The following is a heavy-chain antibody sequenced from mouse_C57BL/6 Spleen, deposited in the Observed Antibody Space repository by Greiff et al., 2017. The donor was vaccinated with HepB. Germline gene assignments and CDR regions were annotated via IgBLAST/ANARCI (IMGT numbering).Heavy chain of an antibody. V-gene: IGHV2-9-1*01. CDR3: AGGTYGSSAYYYDY. Sequence: VKLVESGPGLVAPSQSLSITCTVSGFSFTSYAISWVRQPPGKGLEWLGVIWTGGGTNYNLAHKSRLSISTDNTKRQVILKMNSQQTDDTTKYYCAGGTYGSSAYYYDYWGKGTTLTVSS. J-gene: IGHJ2*01. D-gene: IGHD1-1*01. CDR1: GFSFTSYA. CDR2: IWTGGGT.